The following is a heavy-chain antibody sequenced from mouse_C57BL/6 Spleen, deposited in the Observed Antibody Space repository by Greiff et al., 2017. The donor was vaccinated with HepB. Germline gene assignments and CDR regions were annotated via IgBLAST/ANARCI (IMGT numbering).Heavy chain of an antibody. D-gene: IGHD2-4*01. Sequence: QVQLQQPGTELVKPGASVKLSCKASGYTFTSYWMHWVKQRPGQGLEWIGNINPSNGGTNYNEKFKSKATLTVDKSSSTASMQLSSLTSEDSAVYYCARRRSYYDYVSYAMDYWGQGTSVTVSS. J-gene: IGHJ4*01. CDR2: INPSNGGT. V-gene: IGHV1-53*01. CDR3: ARRRSYYDYVSYAMDY. CDR1: GYTFTSYW.